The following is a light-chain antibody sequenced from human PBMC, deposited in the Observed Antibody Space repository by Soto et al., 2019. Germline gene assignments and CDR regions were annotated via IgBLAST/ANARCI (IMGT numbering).Light chain of an antibody. J-gene: IGKJ1*01. CDR3: LQDYNYPWT. CDR1: QSLSSN. CDR2: AAS. Sequence: DIVMTHTPLSLPVTPGEPATLSCRASQSLSSNLAWYQQKPGQAPRLLIYAASTRATGIPARFSGSGSGTDFTLTISSLQPEDFATYYCLQDYNYPWTFGQGTKVDIK. V-gene: IGKV3-15*01.